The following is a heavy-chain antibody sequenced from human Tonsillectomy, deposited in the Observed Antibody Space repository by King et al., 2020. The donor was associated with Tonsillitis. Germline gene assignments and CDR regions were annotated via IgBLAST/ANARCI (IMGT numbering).Heavy chain of an antibody. CDR1: GGSISSNY. CDR2: IYYSGST. CDR3: VRGESWFDP. V-gene: IGHV4-59*01. Sequence: VQLQESGPGLVKPSETLSLTCSVSGGSISSNYWSWIRQPPGKGLEWIGYIYYSGSTNYNPSLKSRVTISVDTSKNQFSLKLSSVTAADTAVYYCVRGESWFDPWGQGTLVTVSS. J-gene: IGHJ5*02.